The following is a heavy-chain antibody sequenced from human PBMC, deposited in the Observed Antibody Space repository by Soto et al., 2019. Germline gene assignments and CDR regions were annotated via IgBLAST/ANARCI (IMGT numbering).Heavy chain of an antibody. V-gene: IGHV3-21*01. CDR2: IGSRTSDI. Sequence: PGGSLRLSCAASGFTLSRHTMNWVRQAPGKGLEWVSFIGSRTSDIYYADSVKGRFTISRDNAENSLYLDLTRLRAEDTAVYFCVRDYYDTSGYPNTFDMWGQGTMVTVSS. J-gene: IGHJ3*02. CDR3: VRDYYDTSGYPNTFDM. D-gene: IGHD3-22*01. CDR1: GFTLSRHT.